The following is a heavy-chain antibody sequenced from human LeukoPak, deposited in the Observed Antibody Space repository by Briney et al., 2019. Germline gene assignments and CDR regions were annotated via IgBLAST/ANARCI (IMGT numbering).Heavy chain of an antibody. CDR3: ARVWETYDKPNWFDP. CDR1: GYTFTGYY. J-gene: IGHJ5*02. V-gene: IGHV1-2*04. D-gene: IGHD1-26*01. CDR2: INPNSGGT. Sequence: ASVKVSCKASGYTFTGYYMHWVRQAPGQGLEWMGWINPNSGGTNYAQKFQGWVTMTRDTSISTAYMELSRLRSDDTAVYYCARVWETYDKPNWFDPWGQGTLVTVSS.